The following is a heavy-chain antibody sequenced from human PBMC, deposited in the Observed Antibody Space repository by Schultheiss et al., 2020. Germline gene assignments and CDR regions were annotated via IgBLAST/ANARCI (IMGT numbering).Heavy chain of an antibody. D-gene: IGHD5-12*01. CDR2: MNPNSGNT. CDR1: GYTFTSYD. Sequence: VKVSCKASGYTFTSYDINWVRQATGQGLVWMGWMNPNSGNTGYAQKFQGRVTMTRNTSISTAYMELSSLRSEDTAVYYYAREEATIWYYYYGMDVWFQGTTVTVSS. J-gene: IGHJ6*02. CDR3: AREEATIWYYYYGMDV. V-gene: IGHV1-8*01.